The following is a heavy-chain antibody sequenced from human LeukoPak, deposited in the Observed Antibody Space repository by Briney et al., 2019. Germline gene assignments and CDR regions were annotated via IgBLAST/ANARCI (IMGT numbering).Heavy chain of an antibody. CDR2: ISSSSSYI. CDR1: GFTFSSYS. D-gene: IGHD1-26*01. J-gene: IGHJ4*02. CDR3: ARSHHNSGSYYFDY. V-gene: IGHV3-21*04. Sequence: GGSLSFSGAASGFTFSSYSMNWVRQAPGKGREWVSSISSSSSYIYYADSVKGRFTISRDNAKNSLYLQMNSLRAEDTAVYYCARSHHNSGSYYFDYWGQGTLVTVSS.